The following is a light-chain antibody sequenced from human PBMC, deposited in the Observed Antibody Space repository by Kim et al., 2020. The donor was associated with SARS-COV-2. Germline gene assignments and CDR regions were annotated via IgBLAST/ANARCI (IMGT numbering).Light chain of an antibody. V-gene: IGKV3-11*01. CDR1: QSVSTY. J-gene: IGKJ4*01. CDR3: QQRASWPLT. CDR2: DAS. Sequence: LAPGEIATLSCRASQSVSTYLAWYQQRPGQAPRLLIYDASTGATGIPARFSGSGSGTDFTLTISSLELEDFAVYYCQQRASWPLTFGGGTKVDIK.